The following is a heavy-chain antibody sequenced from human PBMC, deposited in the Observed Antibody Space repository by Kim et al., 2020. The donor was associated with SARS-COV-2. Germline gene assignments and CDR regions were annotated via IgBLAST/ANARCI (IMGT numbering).Heavy chain of an antibody. J-gene: IGHJ4*02. D-gene: IGHD3-10*01. Sequence: TNYNPSLKSRITISIDKSQNQFSLRLRSVIAADTAVYYCARVESGVFDYWGQGTLVTVSS. V-gene: IGHV4-4*02. CDR2: T. CDR3: ARVESGVFDY.